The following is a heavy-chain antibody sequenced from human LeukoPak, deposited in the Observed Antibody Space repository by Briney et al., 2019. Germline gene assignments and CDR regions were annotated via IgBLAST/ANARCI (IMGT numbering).Heavy chain of an antibody. J-gene: IGHJ4*02. D-gene: IGHD2-21*01. CDR3: ARRRWGLLLPFDY. V-gene: IGHV4-39*01. CDR1: GGSISSSSYY. CDR2: IYYSGST. Sequence: SETLSLTCTVSGGSISSSSYYWGWIRQPPGKGLEWIGSIYYSGSTYYNPSLKSRVTISVDTSKNQFSLKLSSVTAADTAVYYCARRRWGLLLPFDYWGQGTLVTVSS.